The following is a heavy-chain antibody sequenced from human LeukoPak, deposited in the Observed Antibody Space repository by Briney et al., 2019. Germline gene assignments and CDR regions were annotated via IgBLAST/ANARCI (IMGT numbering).Heavy chain of an antibody. V-gene: IGHV3-21*01. J-gene: IGHJ3*02. Sequence: GGSLRLSCAASGFTFSSYSMNWVRQAPGKGLEWVSSISSSSSYIYYADSVKRRFTISRDNAKNSLYLQMNSLRAEDTAVYYCARGLIHYYDSSGYYPRAFDIWGQGTMVTVSS. CDR3: ARGLIHYYDSSGYYPRAFDI. CDR2: ISSSSSYI. CDR1: GFTFSSYS. D-gene: IGHD3-22*01.